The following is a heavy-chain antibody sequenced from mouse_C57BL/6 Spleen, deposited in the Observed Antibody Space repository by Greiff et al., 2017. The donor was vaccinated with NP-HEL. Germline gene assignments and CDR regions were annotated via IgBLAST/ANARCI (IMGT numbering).Heavy chain of an antibody. V-gene: IGHV1-80*01. CDR1: GYAFSSYW. CDR2: IYPGDGDT. D-gene: IGHD1-1*01. Sequence: VKLQQSGAELVKPGASVKISCKASGYAFSSYWMNWVKQRPGKGLEWIGQIYPGDGDTNYNGKFKGKATLTADKSSSTAYMQLSSLTSEDSAVYFCARLDYYGSSQYYFDYWGQGTTLTVSS. J-gene: IGHJ2*01. CDR3: ARLDYYGSSQYYFDY.